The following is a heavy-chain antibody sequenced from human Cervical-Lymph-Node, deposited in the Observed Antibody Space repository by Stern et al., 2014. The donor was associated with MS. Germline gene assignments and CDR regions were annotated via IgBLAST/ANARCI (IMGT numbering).Heavy chain of an antibody. CDR3: ARGGTRDALDV. V-gene: IGHV1-2*02. D-gene: IGHD1-26*01. CDR1: GYTFTAHY. J-gene: IGHJ3*01. Sequence: MQLVESGAEIKNPGASVRIACKASGYTFTAHYFHWVRHAPGQGLQWMGWINPNNGDTHYAQRFKGRVTMTRDTSISTASMELTRLTSDDTAVYYCARGGTRDALDVWGQGTMVTVSS. CDR2: INPNNGDT.